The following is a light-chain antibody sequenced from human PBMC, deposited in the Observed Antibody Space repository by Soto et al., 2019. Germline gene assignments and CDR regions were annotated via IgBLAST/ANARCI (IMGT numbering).Light chain of an antibody. J-gene: IGLJ1*01. Sequence: QSALTQPASVSGSPGQSITISCTGTSSDGGSYNLVSWYQQHPGKAPKLMIYEGSKRPSRVSNRFSGSKSGNTASLTISGLQAEDDADYYCCSYAGSSTFVFVTGTKLTVL. CDR1: SSDGGSYNL. CDR2: EGS. CDR3: CSYAGSSTFV. V-gene: IGLV2-23*01.